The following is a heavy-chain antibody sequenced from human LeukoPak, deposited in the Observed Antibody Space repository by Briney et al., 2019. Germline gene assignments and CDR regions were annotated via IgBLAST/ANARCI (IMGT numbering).Heavy chain of an antibody. D-gene: IGHD4-17*01. V-gene: IGHV3-30*18. CDR3: AKGGVRPVTTWDY. CDR1: GFTFSSYG. J-gene: IGHJ4*02. Sequence: PGGSLSLSCAASGFTFSSYGMHWVRQAPGKGLEWVAVISYEGGTKYYADSVTGRFTISRDNSKNTLYLQMNSLRAEDTAIYYCAKGGVRPVTTWDYWGQGTQVTVSS. CDR2: ISYEGGTK.